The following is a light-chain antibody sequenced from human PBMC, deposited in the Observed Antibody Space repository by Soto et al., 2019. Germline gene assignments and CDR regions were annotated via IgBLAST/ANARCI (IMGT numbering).Light chain of an antibody. CDR3: EQYHDLPPT. J-gene: IGKJ1*01. CDR1: QSVRSNY. Sequence: EIVLTQSPGTLSLSPGERATLSCRASQSVRSNYLAWYQQKPGQAPRLLIYNSSTRATGIPDRFSGSGSGTDFILTIRRLEPEDFEIYYCEQYHDLPPTFGQGTQVEIK. V-gene: IGKV3-20*01. CDR2: NSS.